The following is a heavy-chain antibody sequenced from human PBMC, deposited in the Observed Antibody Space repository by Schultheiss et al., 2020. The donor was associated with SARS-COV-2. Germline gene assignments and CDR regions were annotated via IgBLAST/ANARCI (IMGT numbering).Heavy chain of an antibody. V-gene: IGHV3-23*01. J-gene: IGHJ6*02. D-gene: IGHD3-3*01. CDR3: ATHGRTISGGMDV. Sequence: GESLKISCAASGFTFSSYGMHWVRQAPGKGLEWVSAISGSGGSTYYADSVKGRFTISRDNSKNSLYLQMNSLRAEDTAVYYCATHGRTISGGMDVWGQGTTVTVSS. CDR2: ISGSGGST. CDR1: GFTFSSYG.